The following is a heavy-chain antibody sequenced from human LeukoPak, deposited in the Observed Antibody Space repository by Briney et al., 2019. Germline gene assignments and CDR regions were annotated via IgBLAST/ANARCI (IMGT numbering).Heavy chain of an antibody. Sequence: ASVKVSCKATGYTFAAYYMHWVRQAPGQGLAWMGIINPSGGSTSYAQKFQGRVTMTRDTSTSTVYMELSSLRSEDTAVYYCARDGETYYYESSGRARGMDVWGQGTTVTVSS. CDR3: ARDGETYYYESSGRARGMDV. V-gene: IGHV1-46*01. D-gene: IGHD3-22*01. CDR1: GYTFAAYY. J-gene: IGHJ6*02. CDR2: INPSGGST.